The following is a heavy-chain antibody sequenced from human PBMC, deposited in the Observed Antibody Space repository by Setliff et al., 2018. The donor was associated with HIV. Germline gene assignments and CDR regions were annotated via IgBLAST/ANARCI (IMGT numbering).Heavy chain of an antibody. J-gene: IGHJ5*02. CDR2: IFATGDT. D-gene: IGHD3-10*01. CDR1: GASINSFY. V-gene: IGHV4-4*09. CDR3: ARRIDNSGSLPAKNWFDT. Sequence: SETLSLTCTVSGASINSFYWNWIRQPPGKGLEWIGFIFATGDTKYNPSLQSRVSMSIDTSKNQFSLKLRSVTAADAAIYYCARRIDNSGSLPAKNWFDTWGQGRLVTISS.